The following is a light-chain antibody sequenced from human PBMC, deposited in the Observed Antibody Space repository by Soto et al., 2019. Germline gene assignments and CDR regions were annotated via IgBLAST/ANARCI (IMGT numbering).Light chain of an antibody. Sequence: EVVLTQSPGTLSLSPGEGATLSCRASQRVRSGSLAWYQQKPGQAPRLLIFGASSRATDTPDRFSGSGSGTEFTLTITRVDTEDVAMYYCHDYADSPYTFVQGTRLE. CDR3: HDYADSPYT. J-gene: IGKJ2*01. CDR1: QRVRSGS. V-gene: IGKV3-20*01. CDR2: GAS.